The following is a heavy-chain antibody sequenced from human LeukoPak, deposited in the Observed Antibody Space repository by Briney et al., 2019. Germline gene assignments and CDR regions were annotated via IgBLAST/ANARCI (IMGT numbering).Heavy chain of an antibody. CDR3: ASLTTVTQGYFDS. D-gene: IGHD4-17*01. Sequence: PSVTLSLTCTVSGGPIPSYYGSWIRQPPGKGLEGIGYMDYSGSTNYNPSLKSRLTISLDASKNQFSLKLSSVTATDTAVYYCASLTTVTQGYFDSWGQGTPVTVSS. CDR2: MDYSGST. V-gene: IGHV4-59*08. J-gene: IGHJ4*02. CDR1: GGPIPSYY.